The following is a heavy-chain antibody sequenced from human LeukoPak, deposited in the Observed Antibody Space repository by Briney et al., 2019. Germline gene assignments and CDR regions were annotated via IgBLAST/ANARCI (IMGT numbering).Heavy chain of an antibody. D-gene: IGHD3-3*01. J-gene: IGHJ3*02. CDR3: ARHLGGSGSSDAFDI. V-gene: IGHV4-39*01. CDR2: IYYGGKT. Sequence: SETLPLTCTVSGGSIISTIYYCAWIRQPPGKGLEWIGSIYYGGKTYYNPSLKSRVTTSVDTSKNQFSLKLSSVTAADTAVYYCARHLGGSGSSDAFDIWGQGTMVTVSS. CDR1: GGSIISTIYY.